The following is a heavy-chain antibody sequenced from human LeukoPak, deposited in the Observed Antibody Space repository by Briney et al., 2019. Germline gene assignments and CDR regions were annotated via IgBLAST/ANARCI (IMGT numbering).Heavy chain of an antibody. CDR1: GYTFTSNY. J-gene: IGHJ4*02. CDR3: ARDQEGFDY. Sequence: ASVKVSCKASGYTFTSNYIHWVRQAPGQGLEWMGMIYPRDGSTSYAQEFQGRVTVTRDTSTSTVHMELSGLRSEDTAVYYCARDQEGFDYWGQGTLVTVSS. V-gene: IGHV1-46*01. CDR2: IYPRDGST.